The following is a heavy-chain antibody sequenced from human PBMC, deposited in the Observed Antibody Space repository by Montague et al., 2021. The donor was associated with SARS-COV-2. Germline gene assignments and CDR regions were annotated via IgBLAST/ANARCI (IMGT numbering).Heavy chain of an antibody. D-gene: IGHD3-10*01. CDR1: GFTFSSYA. CDR2: TSYDGSNK. J-gene: IGHJ6*02. CDR3: ARAGSGSYRYGMDV. Sequence: SLSLSCSASGFTFSSYAMHWVRQAPGKGLEWVALTSYDGSNKYYVDSVKGRFSISRDNSKNTLYVQMNSLRAEDTAMYCCARAGSGSYRYGMDVWGQGTTVTVSS. V-gene: IGHV3-30*04.